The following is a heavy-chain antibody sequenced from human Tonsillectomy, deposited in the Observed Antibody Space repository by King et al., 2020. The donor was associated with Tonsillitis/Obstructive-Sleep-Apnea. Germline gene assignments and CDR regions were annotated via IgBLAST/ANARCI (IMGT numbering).Heavy chain of an antibody. CDR3: ARGQILEGDAFDI. D-gene: IGHD3-3*01. Sequence: VQLVESGGGLVKPGGSLRLSCAASGFSFSDSYMNWIRQAPGMGLEWVSYITSSSSYRHYADSVKGRFTISRDNAKNSLYLQINSLRAEDTAVYYCARGQILEGDAFDIWGQGAMVTVSS. V-gene: IGHV3-11*05. J-gene: IGHJ3*02. CDR2: ITSSSSYR. CDR1: GFSFSDSY.